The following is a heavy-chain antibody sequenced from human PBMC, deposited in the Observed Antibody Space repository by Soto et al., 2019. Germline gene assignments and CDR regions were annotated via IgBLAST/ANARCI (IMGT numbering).Heavy chain of an antibody. D-gene: IGHD6-13*01. V-gene: IGHV4-59*01. J-gene: IGHJ4*02. CDR2: IYYSGST. Sequence: TSETLSLTCTVSGGSISSYYWSWIRQPPGKGLEWIGYIYYSGSTNYNPSLKSRVTISVDTSKNQFSLKLSSVTAADTAVYYCARALPFYSSSWYEWGQGTLVTVSS. CDR3: ARALPFYSSSWYE. CDR1: GGSISSYY.